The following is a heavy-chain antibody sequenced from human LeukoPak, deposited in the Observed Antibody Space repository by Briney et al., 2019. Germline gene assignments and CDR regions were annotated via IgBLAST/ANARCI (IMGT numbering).Heavy chain of an antibody. CDR2: IYYSGST. Sequence: SETLSLTCTVSGGSISSSSYYWGWIRQPPGKGLEWIGSIYYSGSTYYNPSLKSRVTISVDTSKNQFSLKLSSVTAADTAVYYCARHRARRPYYFDYWGQGTLVTVSS. D-gene: IGHD3-10*01. CDR3: ARHRARRPYYFDY. CDR1: GGSISSSSYY. J-gene: IGHJ4*02. V-gene: IGHV4-39*01.